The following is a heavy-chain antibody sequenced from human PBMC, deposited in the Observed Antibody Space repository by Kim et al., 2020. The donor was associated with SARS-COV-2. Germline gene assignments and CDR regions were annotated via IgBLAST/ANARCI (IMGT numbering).Heavy chain of an antibody. CDR3: AKSGEVSSSISGWYEYYFDY. V-gene: IGHV3-9*01. Sequence: RFTISRDNAKNSLYLQMNSLRAEDTALYYCAKSGEVSSSISGWYEYYFDYWGQGTLVTVSS. D-gene: IGHD6-19*01. J-gene: IGHJ4*02.